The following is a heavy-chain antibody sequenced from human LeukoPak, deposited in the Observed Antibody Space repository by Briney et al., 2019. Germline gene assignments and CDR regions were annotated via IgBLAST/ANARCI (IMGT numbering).Heavy chain of an antibody. D-gene: IGHD3-9*01. CDR3: ARIVAGYDILTGYYPYYFDY. Sequence: SETLSLTCTVSGGSISSGGYYWSWIRQHPGKGLEWIGYIYYSGSTYYKPSLKSRVTISVGTSKNQFSLKLSSVTAADTAVYYCARIVAGYDILTGYYPYYFDYWGQGTLVTVSS. V-gene: IGHV4-31*03. CDR2: IYYSGST. J-gene: IGHJ4*02. CDR1: GGSISSGGYY.